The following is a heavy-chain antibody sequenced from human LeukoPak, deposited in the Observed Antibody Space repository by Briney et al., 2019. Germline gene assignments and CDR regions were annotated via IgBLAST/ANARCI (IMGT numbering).Heavy chain of an antibody. V-gene: IGHV3-23*01. D-gene: IGHD5-12*01. CDR1: RFTFSNNA. CDR3: AKVDIQRRPI. J-gene: IGHJ4*02. CDR2: ISGSGGGT. Sequence: GGSLRLSCAASRFTFSNNAMTWVRQAPGKGLEWVSGISGSGGGTYYADSVKGRFTISRDNSNNTLYLQMNGLRAEDTAVYYCAKVDIQRRPIWGQGALVTVSS.